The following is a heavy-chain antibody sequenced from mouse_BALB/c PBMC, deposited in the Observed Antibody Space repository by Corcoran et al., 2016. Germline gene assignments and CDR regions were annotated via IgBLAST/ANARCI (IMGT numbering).Heavy chain of an antibody. CDR3: ARERFDY. Sequence: EVQLQQSGPELVKPGASVKMSCKAAGYTLTSYVMHWVKQKPGQGIEWIGYINPYNDGTKYNEKFKGKATLTSDKTSSTAYMELSGLASEDSAVYYCARERFDYWGQGTLVAVSA. CDR2: INPYNDGT. CDR1: GYTLTSYV. J-gene: IGHJ3*01. V-gene: IGHV1S136*01.